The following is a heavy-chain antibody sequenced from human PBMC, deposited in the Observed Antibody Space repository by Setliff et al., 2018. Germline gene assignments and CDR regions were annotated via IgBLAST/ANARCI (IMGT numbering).Heavy chain of an antibody. Sequence: SETLSLTCAVYGGSFSGYYWSWLRQPPGKGLEWIGEINHSGSTNYNPSLKSRVTISVDTSKHQFSLKLSSVTAADTAVYYCARGWGSGWSKEGAFDIWGQGTMVTV. CDR3: ARGWGSGWSKEGAFDI. V-gene: IGHV4-34*01. D-gene: IGHD6-19*01. CDR1: GGSFSGYY. CDR2: INHSGST. J-gene: IGHJ3*02.